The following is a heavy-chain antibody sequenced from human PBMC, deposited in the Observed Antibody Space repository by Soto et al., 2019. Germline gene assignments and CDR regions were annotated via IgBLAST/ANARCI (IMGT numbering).Heavy chain of an antibody. CDR1: GFTFSSYS. CDR3: ARDQPGYSYGYGLGY. CDR2: ISSSSSDI. V-gene: IGHV3-21*01. J-gene: IGHJ4*02. D-gene: IGHD5-18*01. Sequence: EVQLVESGGGLVKPGGSLRLSGAASGFTFSSYSMNWVRQAPGKGMEWVSSISSSSSDIYYADSVKGRFTISRDNATNSLYLQMNSLRAEDPAVYYCARDQPGYSYGYGLGYWGQATLVTFS.